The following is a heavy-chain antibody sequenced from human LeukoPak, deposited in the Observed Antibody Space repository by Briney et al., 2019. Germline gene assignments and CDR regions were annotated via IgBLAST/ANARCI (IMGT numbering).Heavy chain of an antibody. CDR3: ARATVPLREIQLWLPADY. J-gene: IGHJ4*02. D-gene: IGHD5-18*01. V-gene: IGHV1-18*04. Sequence: ASVKVSCKASGYTFTSYYMHWVRQAPGQGLEWMGWISAYNGNTNYAQKLQGRVTMTTDTSTSTAYMELRSLRSDDTAVYYCARATVPLREIQLWLPADYWGQGTLVTVSS. CDR2: ISAYNGNT. CDR1: GYTFTSYY.